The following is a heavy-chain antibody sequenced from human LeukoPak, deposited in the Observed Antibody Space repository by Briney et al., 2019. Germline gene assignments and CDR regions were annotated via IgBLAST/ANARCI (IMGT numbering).Heavy chain of an antibody. CDR1: GFTFSTYW. CDR3: ARVARYGDYIGGSDY. V-gene: IGHV3-74*01. D-gene: IGHD4-17*01. Sequence: GGSLRLSCAASGFTFSTYWMHWVRQAPGKGLVWVSRIDHDGINTYYADSVKGRFTISRDNAKNTLYLQMNSLRAEDTAVYYCARVARYGDYIGGSDYWGQGALVTVSS. J-gene: IGHJ4*02. CDR2: IDHDGINT.